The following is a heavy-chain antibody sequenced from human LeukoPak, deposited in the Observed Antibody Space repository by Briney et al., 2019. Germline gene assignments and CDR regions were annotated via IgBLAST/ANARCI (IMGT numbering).Heavy chain of an antibody. Sequence: SETLSLTCTVSGGSISSGSYYWSWIRQPAGKGLEWIGRIYTSGSTNYNPSPKSRVTISVDTSKNQFSLKLSSVTAADTAVYYCARGTGYSSSWPIDYWGQGTLVTVSS. CDR2: IYTSGST. J-gene: IGHJ4*02. V-gene: IGHV4-61*02. CDR1: GGSISSGSYY. D-gene: IGHD6-13*01. CDR3: ARGTGYSSSWPIDY.